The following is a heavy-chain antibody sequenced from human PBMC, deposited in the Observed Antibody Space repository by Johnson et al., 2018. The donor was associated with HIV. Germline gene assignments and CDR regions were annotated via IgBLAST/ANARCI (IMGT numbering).Heavy chain of an antibody. CDR2: IRYDGSNK. J-gene: IGHJ3*02. V-gene: IGHV3-30*02. CDR1: GFTFSSYG. D-gene: IGHD6-19*01. CDR3: ARDRDYLQAVAGPSDAFDI. Sequence: QMQLVESGGGVVQPGGSLRLSCAASGFTFSSYGMHWVRQAPGKGLEWVAFIRYDGSNKYYADSVKGRFTISRDNSKNTLYLQMNRLRAEDTAVYYCARDRDYLQAVAGPSDAFDIWGQGTMVTVSS.